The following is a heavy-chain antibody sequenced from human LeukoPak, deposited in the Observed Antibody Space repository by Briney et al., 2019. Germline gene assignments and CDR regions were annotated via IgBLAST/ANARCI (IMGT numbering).Heavy chain of an antibody. CDR2: IKRKSDGGTT. CDR3: TADWDGGSPGNDY. D-gene: IGHD2-15*01. Sequence: GGSLRLSCAASGFTFNNAWMNWVRQAPGKGLEWVGHIKRKSDGGTTEYPALVKGRFTISRDDSQNTLYLQMNSLKAEDTAIYSCTADWDGGSPGNDYWGQGTLVTVSS. CDR1: GFTFNNAW. J-gene: IGHJ4*02. V-gene: IGHV3-15*01.